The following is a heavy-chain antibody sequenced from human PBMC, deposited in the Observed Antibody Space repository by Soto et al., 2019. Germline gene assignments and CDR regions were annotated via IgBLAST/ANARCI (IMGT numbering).Heavy chain of an antibody. CDR1: GFTFTTYA. CDR3: AKDADPHFDY. CDR2: ISGSGGST. Sequence: GGSLRLSCAASGFTFTTYAMSWVRQAPGKGLEWVSVISGSGGSTYYADSVKGRFTISRDNSKNTLYLQMNSLRAEDTAVYYCAKDADPHFDYWGQGTLVTVSS. V-gene: IGHV3-23*01. J-gene: IGHJ4*02.